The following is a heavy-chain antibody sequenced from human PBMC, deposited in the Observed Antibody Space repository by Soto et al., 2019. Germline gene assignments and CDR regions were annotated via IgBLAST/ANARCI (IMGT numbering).Heavy chain of an antibody. CDR3: ARHGFYGDYSTNYFDP. CDR2: IYPSDSTT. V-gene: IGHV5-51*01. J-gene: IGHJ5*02. Sequence: GESLKISCKGSGYSFTNYWIAWVRQMPGKGLEYMGIIYPSDSTTRYSPSFQGQVTISADKSISTAYLQWNSLKASDTAMYYCARHGFYGDYSTNYFDPWGQGTLVTVSS. CDR1: GYSFTNYW. D-gene: IGHD4-17*01.